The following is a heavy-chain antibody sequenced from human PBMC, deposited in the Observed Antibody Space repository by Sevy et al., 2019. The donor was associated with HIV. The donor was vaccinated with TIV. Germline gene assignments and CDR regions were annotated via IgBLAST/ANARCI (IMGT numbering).Heavy chain of an antibody. CDR3: VRESARLYYGMDV. CDR1: GFTFSDYY. CDR2: ISSSGSTI. J-gene: IGHJ6*02. Sequence: GGSLRLSCAASGFTFSDYYMSWIRQAPGKGLEWVSYISSSGSTIYYADSVKGRFTISRDNAKNSLYLQMNSLRAEDTALYYCVRESARLYYGMDVWGQGTTVTVSS. D-gene: IGHD6-6*01. V-gene: IGHV3-11*01.